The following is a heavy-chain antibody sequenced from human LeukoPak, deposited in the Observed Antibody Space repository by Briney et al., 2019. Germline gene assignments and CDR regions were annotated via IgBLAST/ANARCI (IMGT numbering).Heavy chain of an antibody. D-gene: IGHD3-10*01. CDR2: IKEDGSEK. J-gene: IGHJ4*02. V-gene: IGHV3-7*01. CDR3: ARDRVGYYGSGSYYNYFDY. CDR1: GFTISDYW. Sequence: GGSLRLSCAASGFTISDYWMSWVRQAPGKGLEWVANIKEDGSEKYYVDSVKGRFTISRDNAKNSLYLQMNSLRAEDTAVYYCARDRVGYYGSGSYYNYFDYWGQGTLVTVSS.